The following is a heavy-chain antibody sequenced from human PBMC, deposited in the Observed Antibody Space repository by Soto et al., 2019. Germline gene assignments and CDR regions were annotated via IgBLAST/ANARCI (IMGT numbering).Heavy chain of an antibody. CDR3: AREPYGDSQYFDY. D-gene: IGHD2-21*02. V-gene: IGHV3-30*04. J-gene: IGHJ4*02. CDR1: GFTFNSLS. CDR2: ISFDGRVT. Sequence: QVHLVESGGGMVQPGTSLRLSCTASGFTFNSLSLHWVRQRPDKGLEWVAVISFDGRVTDYADFVKGRFTVSRDNSKNTIYLQVNTLRAEDTAVYYCAREPYGDSQYFDYWGQGTLVTVSS.